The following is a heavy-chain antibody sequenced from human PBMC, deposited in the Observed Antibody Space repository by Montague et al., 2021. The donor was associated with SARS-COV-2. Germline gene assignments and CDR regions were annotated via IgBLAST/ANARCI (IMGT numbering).Heavy chain of an antibody. V-gene: IGHV4-34*01. CDR3: ARGRPVQGSFRRLDSISSGAFDI. CDR1: RGSFRNNY. J-gene: IGHJ3*02. CDR2: SSQGGAR. D-gene: IGHD3-9*01. Sequence: SETLSLTCTVSRGSFRNNYCTWVCHCQGQGMGWNGNSSQGGARNYTPYLTSRVTISLATDTKQNYLSLNSVTVTATAIFFCARGRPVQGSFRRLDSISSGAFDIWGQGSLVIVSS.